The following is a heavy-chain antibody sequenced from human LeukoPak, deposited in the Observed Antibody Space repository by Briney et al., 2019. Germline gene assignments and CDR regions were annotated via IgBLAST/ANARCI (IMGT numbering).Heavy chain of an antibody. CDR3: ARARIAVAGDFDY. D-gene: IGHD6-19*01. J-gene: IGHJ4*02. V-gene: IGHV4-34*01. CDR1: GGSFSGYY. CDR2: INRSGST. Sequence: SETLSLTCAVYGGSFSGYYWSWIRQPPGKGLEWIGEINRSGSTNYNPSLKSRVTISVDTSKNQFSLKLSSVTAADTAVYYCARARIAVAGDFDYWGQGTLVTVSS.